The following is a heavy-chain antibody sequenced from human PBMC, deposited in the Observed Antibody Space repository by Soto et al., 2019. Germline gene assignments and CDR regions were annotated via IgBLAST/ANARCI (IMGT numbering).Heavy chain of an antibody. Sequence: QVQLVQSGAEVKKPGASVKVSCKASGYTFTSYGISWVRQAPGQGLEWMGWISAYNGNTNYAQKLQGRVTMTTDTSTSTAYMELRSPRSDDTAVYYCARARTNGVSYWYFDLWGRGTLVTVSS. J-gene: IGHJ2*01. D-gene: IGHD2-8*01. CDR3: ARARTNGVSYWYFDL. CDR2: ISAYNGNT. CDR1: GYTFTSYG. V-gene: IGHV1-18*01.